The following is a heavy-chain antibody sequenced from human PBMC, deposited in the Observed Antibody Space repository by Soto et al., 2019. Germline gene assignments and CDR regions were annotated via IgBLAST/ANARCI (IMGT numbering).Heavy chain of an antibody. Sequence: GASVKVSCKASGYTFTGYYMHWVRQAPGQGLEWMGWINPNSGGTNYAQKFQGWVTMTRDTSISTAYMELSRLRSDDTAVYYCARDRRRITIFGVVPPDYYYYYGMDVWGQGTTVTVSS. V-gene: IGHV1-2*04. J-gene: IGHJ6*02. CDR3: ARDRRRITIFGVVPPDYYYYYGMDV. D-gene: IGHD3-3*01. CDR1: GYTFTGYY. CDR2: INPNSGGT.